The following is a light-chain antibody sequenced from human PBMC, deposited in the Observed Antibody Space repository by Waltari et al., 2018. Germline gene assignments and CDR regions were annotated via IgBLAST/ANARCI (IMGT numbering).Light chain of an antibody. CDR3: QQFNTRYS. Sequence: EIVMTQSPATLSVSPGGGATLSCRASRAIASNVAWNQQKPGQPLRLLIFDASTRATGIPERFSGSWSGTEFTLTISSLQSEDSAVYFCQQFNTRYSFGQGTKLEI. J-gene: IGKJ2*01. CDR2: DAS. V-gene: IGKV3-15*01. CDR1: RAIASN.